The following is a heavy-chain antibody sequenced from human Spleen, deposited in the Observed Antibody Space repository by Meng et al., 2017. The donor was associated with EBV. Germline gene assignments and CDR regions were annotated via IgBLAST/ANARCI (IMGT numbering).Heavy chain of an antibody. CDR2: INPSSGGT. CDR1: GYTFTDYF. D-gene: IGHD1-26*01. CDR3: ARHGGDSAPDY. Sequence: QVQLVQSGAEVKKPGASVKVSCKASGYTFTDYFMHWVRQAPGQGLEWMGRINPSSGGTNYAQKFQGRVTMTRDTSITTAYLQWSSLKASDTAMYYCARHGGDSAPDYWGQGTLVTVSA. J-gene: IGHJ4*02. V-gene: IGHV1-2*06.